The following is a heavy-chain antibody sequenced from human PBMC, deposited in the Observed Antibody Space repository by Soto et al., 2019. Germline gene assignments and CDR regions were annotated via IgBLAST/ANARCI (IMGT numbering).Heavy chain of an antibody. V-gene: IGHV4-34*01. J-gene: IGHJ6*02. Sequence: KASETLSLTCAVYGGSFSGYYWSWIRQPPGKGLEWIGEINHSGSTNYNPPLKSRVTISVDTSKNQFSLKLSSVTAADTAVYYCARGVKYSYGLYGMDVWGQGTTVTVSS. CDR3: ARGVKYSYGLYGMDV. CDR2: INHSGST. CDR1: GGSFSGYY. D-gene: IGHD5-18*01.